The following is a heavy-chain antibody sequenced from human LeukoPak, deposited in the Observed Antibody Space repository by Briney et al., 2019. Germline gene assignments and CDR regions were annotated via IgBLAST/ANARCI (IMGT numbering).Heavy chain of an antibody. CDR3: ARGRVPYCSSTSCYSDYYMDV. Sequence: GGPLRLSCAASGFTFSSYSMNWVRQAPGKGLEWVSSISSSSSYIYYADSVKGRFTISRDNAKNSLYLQMNSLRAEDTAVYYCARGRVPYCSSTSCYSDYYMDVWGKGTTVTVSS. D-gene: IGHD2-2*02. J-gene: IGHJ6*03. V-gene: IGHV3-21*01. CDR1: GFTFSSYS. CDR2: ISSSSSYI.